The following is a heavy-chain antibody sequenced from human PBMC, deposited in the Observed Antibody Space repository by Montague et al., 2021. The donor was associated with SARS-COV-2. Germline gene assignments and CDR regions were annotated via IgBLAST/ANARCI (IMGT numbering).Heavy chain of an antibody. D-gene: IGHD4-11*01. V-gene: IGHV4-38-2*02. CDR1: GYSISSGYH. CDR3: AVNSNYYYYYGMDV. CDR2: IYHSGST. J-gene: IGHJ6*02. Sequence: SETLSLTCTVSGYSISSGYHWGWIRQPPGKGLEWIGSIYHSGSTYYNPSLKSRVTISVDTSKNQFSLKLSSVTAVDTAVYYCAVNSNYYYYYGMDVWGQGTTVTVSS.